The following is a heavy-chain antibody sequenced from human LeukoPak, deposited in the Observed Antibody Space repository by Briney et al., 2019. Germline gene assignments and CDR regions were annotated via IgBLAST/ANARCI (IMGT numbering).Heavy chain of an antibody. V-gene: IGHV1-46*01. D-gene: IGHD1-26*01. CDR2: INPSGGST. J-gene: IGHJ4*02. CDR3: ASGATDETIDY. Sequence: ASVKVSCKASGYTFTSYYMHWVRQAPGQGLEWMGIINPSGGSTSYAQKFQGRVTMTRDTSTSTVYVELSSLRSEDTAVYYCASGATDETIDYWGQGTLVTVSS. CDR1: GYTFTSYY.